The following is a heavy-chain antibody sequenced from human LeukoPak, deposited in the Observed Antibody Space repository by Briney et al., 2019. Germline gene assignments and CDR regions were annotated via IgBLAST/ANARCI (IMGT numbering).Heavy chain of an antibody. Sequence: SETLSLTCAVYGGSFSGYYWSWIRRTQGKGLEWIGEIDHSGSTNYNPSLKSRVIISADTSKNQFSLNLSSVTAADTAVYYCVVEYYNYDMDVWGQGTTVTVSS. CDR3: VVEYYNYDMDV. V-gene: IGHV4-34*01. D-gene: IGHD1-1*01. J-gene: IGHJ6*02. CDR2: IDHSGST. CDR1: GGSFSGYY.